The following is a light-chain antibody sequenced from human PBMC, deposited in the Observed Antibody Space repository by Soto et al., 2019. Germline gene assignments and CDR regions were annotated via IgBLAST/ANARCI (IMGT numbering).Light chain of an antibody. CDR1: QAIRTA. V-gene: IGKV1-13*02. Sequence: AIQLTQSPSSLYASVGDRVTITCRASQAIRTALGWYQQKPGKVPNLLIYDASTLESGVPSRFSGSGSGTEFTLTISSLQPEDFATYYCQQFHSFSRTFGQGTKVEVK. CDR3: QQFHSFSRT. CDR2: DAS. J-gene: IGKJ1*01.